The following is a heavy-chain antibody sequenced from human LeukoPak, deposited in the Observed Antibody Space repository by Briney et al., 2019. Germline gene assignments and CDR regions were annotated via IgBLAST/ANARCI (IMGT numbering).Heavy chain of an antibody. Sequence: GGSLRLSCAASGFTFSSYGMHWVRQAPGKGLEWVAFIRYDGSNKYYADSVKGRFTISRDNSKNTLYLQMNSLRAEDTAVYYCAKDLYSSGWYPYYFDYWGQGTLVTVSS. D-gene: IGHD6-19*01. V-gene: IGHV3-30*02. CDR1: GFTFSSYG. CDR3: AKDLYSSGWYPYYFDY. CDR2: IRYDGSNK. J-gene: IGHJ4*02.